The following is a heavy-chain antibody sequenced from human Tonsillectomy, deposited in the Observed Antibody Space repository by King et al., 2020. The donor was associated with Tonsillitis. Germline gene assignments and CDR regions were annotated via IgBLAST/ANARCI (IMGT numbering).Heavy chain of an antibody. CDR1: GFTFSSYS. V-gene: IGHV3-21*01. Sequence: VQLVESGGGLVKPGGSLRLSCAASGFTFSSYSMNWVRQAPEKGLEWVSSISSSSSYIYYADSVKGRFTISRDNANNSLFLQMNSLRAEDTAVYYCARDQQLIRWGQGTLVTVSS. CDR2: ISSSSSYI. J-gene: IGHJ4*02. CDR3: ARDQQLIR. D-gene: IGHD6-13*01.